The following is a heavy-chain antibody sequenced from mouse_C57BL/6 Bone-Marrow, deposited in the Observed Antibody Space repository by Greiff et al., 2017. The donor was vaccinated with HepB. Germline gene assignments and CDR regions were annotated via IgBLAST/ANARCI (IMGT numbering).Heavy chain of an antibody. Sequence: QVQLQQPGTELVKPGASVKLSCKASGYTFTSYWMHWVKQRPGQGLEWIGNINPSNGGTNYNEKFKSKATLTVDKSSSTAYMQLSSLTSEDSAVYYCARWGPSYDGYYYFDYWGQGTTLTVSS. D-gene: IGHD2-3*01. CDR3: ARWGPSYDGYYYFDY. V-gene: IGHV1-53*01. CDR2: INPSNGGT. J-gene: IGHJ2*01. CDR1: GYTFTSYW.